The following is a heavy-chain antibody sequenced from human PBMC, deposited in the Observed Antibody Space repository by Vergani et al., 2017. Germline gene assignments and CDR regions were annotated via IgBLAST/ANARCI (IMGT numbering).Heavy chain of an antibody. J-gene: IGHJ4*02. Sequence: QVQLVESGGGVVQPGGSLRLSCAASGFSFSSFGMHWVRQAPGKGLEWVTFIRYDGSNKYYADSVKGRFTITRDNSKNTGYVQMNSLRTGDTAVYYCAKDCLAYGSASWYYWGRGTLVTVSS. D-gene: IGHD3-10*01. CDR2: IRYDGSNK. CDR1: GFSFSSFG. CDR3: AKDCLAYGSASWYY. V-gene: IGHV3-30*02.